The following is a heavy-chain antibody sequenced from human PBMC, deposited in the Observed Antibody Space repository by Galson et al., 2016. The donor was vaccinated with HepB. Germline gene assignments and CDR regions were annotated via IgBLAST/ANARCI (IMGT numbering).Heavy chain of an antibody. V-gene: IGHV3-53*01. Sequence: LRLSCAVSGFTVSTNYMSWVRQAPGKGLERVSIIYKSEATYYADSVKGRFTISRGNSKNTVYLQMSSLRADDTAVYYCGREVATFYYDSSGYIDYWGQGTLVTVSS. CDR3: GREVATFYYDSSGYIDY. CDR2: IYKSEAT. CDR1: GFTVSTNY. D-gene: IGHD3-22*01. J-gene: IGHJ4*02.